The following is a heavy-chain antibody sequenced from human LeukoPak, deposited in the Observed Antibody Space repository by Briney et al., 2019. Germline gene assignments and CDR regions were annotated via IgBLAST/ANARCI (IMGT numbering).Heavy chain of an antibody. V-gene: IGHV1-69*05. D-gene: IGHD5-12*01. Sequence: SVKVSCKASGGTFSSYAISWVRQAPGQGLERMGGIIPIFGTANYAQKFQGRVTITTDESTSTAYMELSSLRSEDTAVYYCARDRGVATVPGGPGTFDIWGQGTMVTVSS. CDR3: ARDRGVATVPGGPGTFDI. CDR2: IIPIFGTA. CDR1: GGTFSSYA. J-gene: IGHJ3*02.